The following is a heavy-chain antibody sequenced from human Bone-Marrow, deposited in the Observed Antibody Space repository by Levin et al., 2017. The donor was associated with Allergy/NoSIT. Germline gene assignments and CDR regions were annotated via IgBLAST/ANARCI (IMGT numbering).Heavy chain of an antibody. Sequence: GGSLRLSCAASGFTFSSYGMHWVRQAPGKGLEWVAVISYDGSNKYYADSVKGRFTISRDNSKNTLYLQMNSLRAEDTAVYYCAKSPTELWLLYYWGQGTLVTVSS. D-gene: IGHD3-3*01. CDR1: GFTFSSYG. CDR3: AKSPTELWLLYY. V-gene: IGHV3-30*18. CDR2: ISYDGSNK. J-gene: IGHJ4*02.